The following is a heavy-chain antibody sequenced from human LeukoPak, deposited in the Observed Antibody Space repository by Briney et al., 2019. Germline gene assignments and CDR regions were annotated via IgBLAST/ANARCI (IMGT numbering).Heavy chain of an antibody. CDR1: GFNFDAYA. CDR2: ISGTGRTT. V-gene: IGHV3-23*01. CDR3: AKDHDNTDFYYYFDS. J-gene: IGHJ4*02. Sequence: GGSLTISCAASGFNFDAYAMSWVRQAPGKGLEWVSSISGTGRTTFYTDSVKGRFTISRDKSKSTLHLQMSRLRAEDTALYYCAKDHDNTDFYYYFDSWGQGTLVTVSS. D-gene: IGHD2-21*02.